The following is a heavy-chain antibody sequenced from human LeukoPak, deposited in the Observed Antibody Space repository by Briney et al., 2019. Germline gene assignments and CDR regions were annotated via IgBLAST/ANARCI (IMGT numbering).Heavy chain of an antibody. CDR2: IIPILGIA. J-gene: IGHJ6*02. V-gene: IGHV1-69*04. CDR3: ARGSMGYYDYYGMDV. D-gene: IGHD2-21*01. CDR1: GGTFSSYA. Sequence: ASVKVSCKASGGTFSSYAISWVRQAPGQGLEWMGRIIPILGIANYAQKFQGRVTITADKSTSTAYMELSSLRSDDTAVYYCARGSMGYYDYYGMDVWGQGTTVTVSS.